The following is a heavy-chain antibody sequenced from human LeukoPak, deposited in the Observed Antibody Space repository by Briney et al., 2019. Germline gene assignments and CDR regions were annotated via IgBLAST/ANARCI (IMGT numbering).Heavy chain of an antibody. CDR2: IRYDGSNK. CDR3: AKDVELLAVAGTELDY. J-gene: IGHJ4*02. D-gene: IGHD6-19*01. CDR1: GFTFSSYG. V-gene: IGHV3-30*02. Sequence: PGGSLRLSCAASGFTFSSYGMHWVRQAPGKGLEWVAFIRYDGSNKYYADSVKGRFTISRDNSKNTLYLQMNSLRAEDTAVYYCAKDVELLAVAGTELDYWGQGTLVTVSS.